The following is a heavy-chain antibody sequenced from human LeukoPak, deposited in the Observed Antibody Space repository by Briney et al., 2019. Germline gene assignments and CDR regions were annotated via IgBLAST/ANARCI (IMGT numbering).Heavy chain of an antibody. CDR1: GGSFSGYY. CDR3: ARDSVESGYDSWWFDP. Sequence: SETLSLTCAVYGGSFSGYYWSWLRQPPGKGLEWVGEINHSGSTNYNPSLKSRVTISVDASKNQFSLKLSSVTAADTAVYYCARDSVESGYDSWWFDPWGQGTLVTVSS. CDR2: INHSGST. J-gene: IGHJ5*02. D-gene: IGHD5-12*01. V-gene: IGHV4-34*01.